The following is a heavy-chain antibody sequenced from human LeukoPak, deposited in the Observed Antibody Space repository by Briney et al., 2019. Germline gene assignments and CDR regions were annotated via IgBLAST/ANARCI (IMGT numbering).Heavy chain of an antibody. V-gene: IGHV1-2*02. D-gene: IGHD5-18*01. CDR1: GYTFTGYY. CDR3: AGRPDTAIVPIFDY. CDR2: INPNSGGT. Sequence: ASVKVSCKASGYTFTGYYLHWVRQAPGQGLEWMGWINPNSGGTNYAQKFQGRVTMTGDASISTAYMELSRLSSDDTAIYYCAGRPDTAIVPIFDYWGQGTLVTVSS. J-gene: IGHJ4*02.